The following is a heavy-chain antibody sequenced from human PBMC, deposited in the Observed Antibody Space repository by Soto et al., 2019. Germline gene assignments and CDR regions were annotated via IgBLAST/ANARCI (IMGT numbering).Heavy chain of an antibody. J-gene: IGHJ4*02. CDR3: ARRSWELLEAYFDY. Sequence: QLQLQESGPGLVKPSETLSLTCTVSGGSVSSSGYYWGWIRQPPGKGLEWIGSIYYSGSTYYNPSLKIRVTISGDTSKNQFSLKLSSVTAADTAVYYCARRSWELLEAYFDYWGQGTLVTVSS. CDR2: IYYSGST. CDR1: GGSVSSSGYY. D-gene: IGHD1-26*01. V-gene: IGHV4-39*01.